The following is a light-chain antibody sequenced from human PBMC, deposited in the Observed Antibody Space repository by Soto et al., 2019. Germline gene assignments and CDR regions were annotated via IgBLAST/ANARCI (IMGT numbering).Light chain of an antibody. CDR1: QSVSSSY. CDR2: GAS. CDR3: QQYSSHSGT. Sequence: EIVLTQSPGTLSLSPGERATLSCRASQSVSSSYLAWYQQKPGQAPRLLIYGASSRATGIPDRFSGSGSGTEFSLTISSLQPDDFATYYCQQYSSHSGTFGQGTKLEVK. J-gene: IGKJ2*01. V-gene: IGKV3-20*01.